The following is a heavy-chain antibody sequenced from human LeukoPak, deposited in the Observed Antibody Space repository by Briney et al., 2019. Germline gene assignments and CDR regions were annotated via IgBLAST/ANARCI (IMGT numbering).Heavy chain of an antibody. J-gene: IGHJ4*02. CDR1: GFTFSTNA. D-gene: IGHD2-15*01. CDR2: ISGSGGST. Sequence: GGSLRLSCAVSGFTFSTNAMNWVRQAPGKGMEWVSGISGSGGSTYYADSVKGRFTISRDTCKNMVYMQMNSLRAEDTAVYYCAKDRCGSSCFADFDYWGQGTLVTVSS. V-gene: IGHV3-23*01. CDR3: AKDRCGSSCFADFDY.